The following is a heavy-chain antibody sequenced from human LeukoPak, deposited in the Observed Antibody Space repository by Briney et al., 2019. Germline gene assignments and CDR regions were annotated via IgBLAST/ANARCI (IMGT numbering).Heavy chain of an antibody. Sequence: SETLSLTCAVSGGSISSGGYSWSWIRQPPGKGLEWIVYIYHSGSTYYNPSLKSRVTISVDRSKNQFSLKLSSVTAADTAVYYCARTPSLYGSGSYYKGSNWFDPWGQGTLVTVSS. CDR3: ARTPSLYGSGSYYKGSNWFDP. D-gene: IGHD3-10*01. CDR1: GGSISSGGYS. CDR2: IYHSGST. J-gene: IGHJ5*02. V-gene: IGHV4-30-2*01.